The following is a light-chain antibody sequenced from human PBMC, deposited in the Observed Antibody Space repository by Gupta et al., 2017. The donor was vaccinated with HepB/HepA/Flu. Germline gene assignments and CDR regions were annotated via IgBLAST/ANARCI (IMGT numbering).Light chain of an antibody. V-gene: IGLV1-51*02. Sequence: SVLTQPPSVSAAPGQKVTISCSGSSSNMATNYVSWYQQFPGTAPKVLIYANDKRPSGIPDRFSGSKSGASATLDIAGLQTGDEADYYCGSWHSSRNAWVFGGGTKLTVL. CDR3: GSWHSSRNAWV. CDR1: SSNMATNY. CDR2: AND. J-gene: IGLJ3*02.